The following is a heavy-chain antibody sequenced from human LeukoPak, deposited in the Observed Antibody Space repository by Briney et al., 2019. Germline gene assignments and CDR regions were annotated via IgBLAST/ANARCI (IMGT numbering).Heavy chain of an antibody. J-gene: IGHJ4*02. CDR2: IYHSGST. V-gene: IGHV4-30-2*01. CDR3: ARDRPGMAMGFLEWLFPYYFDY. D-gene: IGHD3-3*01. Sequence: SQTLSLTCTVSGGSISSGGYYWSWIRQPPGKGLEWIGYIYHSGSTYYSPSLKSRVTISVDRSKNQFSLKLSSVTAADTAVYYCARDRPGMAMGFLEWLFPYYFDYWGQGTLVTVSS. CDR1: GGSISSGGYY.